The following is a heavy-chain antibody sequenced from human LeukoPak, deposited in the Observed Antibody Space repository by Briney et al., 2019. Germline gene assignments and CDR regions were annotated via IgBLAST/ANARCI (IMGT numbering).Heavy chain of an antibody. CDR1: GFTLSSYD. V-gene: IGHV3-13*01. CDR2: IYKTGDT. CDR3: AREMSGSNDAFDI. Sequence: GGSLRLSCVASGFTLSSYDMHWVRQTTGERLEWVSIIYKTGDTYYPDSVKGRFTISRESAKNSLYLQMNSLRAGDTAVYYCAREMSGSNDAFDIWGQGTMVTVSS. J-gene: IGHJ3*02. D-gene: IGHD3-10*01.